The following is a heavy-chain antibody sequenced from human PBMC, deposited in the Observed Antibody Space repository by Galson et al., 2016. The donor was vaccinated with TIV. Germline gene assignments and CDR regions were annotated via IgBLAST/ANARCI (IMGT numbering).Heavy chain of an antibody. D-gene: IGHD3-3*01. CDR3: ANTKALDYDFWSSHPRSLDS. V-gene: IGHV3-23*01. Sequence: SLRLSCAASGVSFSIHGMSWVRQAPGKGLEWVATISGFGSNTYYPDSVKGRFSVSRDNSKDTLYLQMNSLGAGDQALYFCANTKALDYDFWSSHPRSLDSWGQGTLVSVSS. CDR2: ISGFGSNT. J-gene: IGHJ4*02. CDR1: GVSFSIHG.